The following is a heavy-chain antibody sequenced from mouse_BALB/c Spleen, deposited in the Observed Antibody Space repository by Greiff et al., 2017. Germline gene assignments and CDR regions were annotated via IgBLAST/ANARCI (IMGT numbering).Heavy chain of an antibody. V-gene: IGHV1-67*01. Sequence: QVQLKESGPELVRPGVSVKISCKGSGYTFTDYAMHWVKQSHAKSLEWIGVISTYYGNTNYNQKFKGKATMTVDKSSSTAYMELARLTSEDSAIYYCARSRGNYLYYAMDYWGQGTSVTVSS. CDR1: GYTFTDYA. D-gene: IGHD2-1*01. J-gene: IGHJ4*01. CDR3: ARSRGNYLYYAMDY. CDR2: ISTYYGNT.